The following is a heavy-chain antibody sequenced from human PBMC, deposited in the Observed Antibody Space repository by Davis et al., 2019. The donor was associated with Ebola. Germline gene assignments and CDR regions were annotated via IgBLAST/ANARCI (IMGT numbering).Heavy chain of an antibody. CDR1: GASLRSSNYF. J-gene: IGHJ5*02. V-gene: IGHV4-61*02. D-gene: IGHD5-18*01. Sequence: SETLSLTCTVSGASLRSSNYFWSWIRQPAGKGLEWIGRVNPSGGTNYNPSLKSRVTMSLDTSKNQVSLKLTSVTAADTAVYYCARDGDSYGYEAALWGWFEIWGQGALVTVSS. CDR3: ARDGDSYGYEAALWGWFEI. CDR2: VNPSGGT.